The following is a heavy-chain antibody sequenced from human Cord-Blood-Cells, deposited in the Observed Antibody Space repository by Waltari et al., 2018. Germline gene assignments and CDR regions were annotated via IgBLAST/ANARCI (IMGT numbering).Heavy chain of an antibody. CDR1: GYHFPCLV. CDR3: ARLLGYAFDI. Sequence: QPCPGAKMTGASLNVSRKASGYHFPCLVILWVRQAPGQGLEWMGWISAYNGNTNYAQKLQGRVTMTTDTSTSTAYMELRSLRSDDTAVYYCARLLGYAFDIWGQGTMVTVSS. CDR2: ISAYNGNT. J-gene: IGHJ3*02. D-gene: IGHD7-27*01. V-gene: IGHV1-18*01.